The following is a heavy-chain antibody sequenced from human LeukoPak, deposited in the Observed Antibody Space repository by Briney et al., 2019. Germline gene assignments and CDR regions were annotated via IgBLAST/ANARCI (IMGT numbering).Heavy chain of an antibody. CDR1: GFTFSSFA. CDR2: ISGSGPTT. Sequence: PGGSLRLSCAASGFTFSSFAMTWVRQAPGKGLEWVSLISGSGPTTYCVDSVKGRFTISRDNSKNTLYLQMNSLRVEDTAVYYCAKGHSSNYYGGWFDPWGQGTLVTVSS. CDR3: AKGHSSNYYGGWFDP. V-gene: IGHV3-23*01. J-gene: IGHJ5*02. D-gene: IGHD1-26*01.